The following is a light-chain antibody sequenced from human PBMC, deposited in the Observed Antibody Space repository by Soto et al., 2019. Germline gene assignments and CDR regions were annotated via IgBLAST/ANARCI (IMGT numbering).Light chain of an antibody. V-gene: IGKV3-15*01. CDR2: GAF. Sequence: EIVMTQSPATLSVSPGETATLSCRASQSVSYNLAWYQQKPGQGPRLLIYGAFTRATGIPARFSGSGSGPEFTLTISSLQSEDFAVYSCQQYKNWPPLTFGGGTKVEIK. CDR1: QSVSYN. CDR3: QQYKNWPPLT. J-gene: IGKJ4*01.